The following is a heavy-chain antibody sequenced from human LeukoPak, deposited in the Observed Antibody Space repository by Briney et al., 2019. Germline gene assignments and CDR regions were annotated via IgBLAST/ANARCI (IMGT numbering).Heavy chain of an antibody. CDR2: IYHSGST. V-gene: IGHV4-4*02. D-gene: IGHD4-17*01. CDR3: ARLAGDYRNYYYYGMDV. CDR1: GGSISSSNW. Sequence: SETLSLTCAVSGGSISSSNWWSWVRQPPGKGLEWIGEIYHSGSTNYNPSLKSRVTISVDKSKNQFSLKLSSVTAADTAVYYCARLAGDYRNYYYYGMDVWGQGTTVTVSS. J-gene: IGHJ6*02.